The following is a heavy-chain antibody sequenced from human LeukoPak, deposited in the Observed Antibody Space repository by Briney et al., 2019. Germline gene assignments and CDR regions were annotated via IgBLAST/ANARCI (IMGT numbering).Heavy chain of an antibody. D-gene: IGHD3-10*01. V-gene: IGHV1-69*05. J-gene: IGHJ5*02. CDR2: IIPIFGTA. CDR1: GGTFSSYA. Sequence: SVKVSCKASGGTFSSYAISWVRQAPGQGLEWMGRIIPIFGTANYAQKFRGRVTITTDESTSTAYLELSSLRSEDTAVYYCARELWFGELLGFWFDPWGQGTLVTVSS. CDR3: ARELWFGELLGFWFDP.